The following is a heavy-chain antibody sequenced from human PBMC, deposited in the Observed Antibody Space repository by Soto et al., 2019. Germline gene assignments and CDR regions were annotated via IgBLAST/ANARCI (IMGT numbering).Heavy chain of an antibody. CDR2: ISGSGRTI. Sequence: QVQLVESGGGLVKPGGSLRLSCAASGIVFSDYMSWVRQAPGKGLEWLSYISGSGRTIYSADSVKGRFTISRDNATNSLYLQMNNVRTADTAVYSCGRLPFPWGWFAPWGQGTLVTVSS. D-gene: IGHD3-16*01. J-gene: IGHJ5*02. V-gene: IGHV3-11*01. CDR1: GIVFSDY. CDR3: GRLPFPWGWFAP.